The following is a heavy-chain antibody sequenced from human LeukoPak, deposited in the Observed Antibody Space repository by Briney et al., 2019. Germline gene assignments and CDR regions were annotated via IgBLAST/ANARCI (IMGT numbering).Heavy chain of an antibody. Sequence: PGGSLRLSCAASGFTFSSYSMNWVRQAPGKGLEWVSSISSSSSYIYYADSVKGRFTISRDNAKNSLYLQMNSLRAEDTAVYYCASPPTVVTDYWGQGTLVTVSS. J-gene: IGHJ4*02. V-gene: IGHV3-21*01. D-gene: IGHD4-23*01. CDR3: ASPPTVVTDY. CDR1: GFTFSSYS. CDR2: ISSSSSYI.